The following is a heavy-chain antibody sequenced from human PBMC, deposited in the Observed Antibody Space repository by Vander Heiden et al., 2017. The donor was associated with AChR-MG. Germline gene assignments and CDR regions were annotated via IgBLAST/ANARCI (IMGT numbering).Heavy chain of an antibody. D-gene: IGHD3-10*01. J-gene: IGHJ3*01. Sequence: EVQLVQSGAEVKKPGESLKISCTASGYLFTDYWIGRVRQMPGKGLEWMGSVYPGDSDTRYSPSFQGQVTFSADKSITTAYLQWSSLQASDTAIYFCARPWQTGVRDAFDLWGQGTMVTVSS. V-gene: IGHV5-51*03. CDR3: ARPWQTGVRDAFDL. CDR2: VYPGDSDT. CDR1: GYLFTDYW.